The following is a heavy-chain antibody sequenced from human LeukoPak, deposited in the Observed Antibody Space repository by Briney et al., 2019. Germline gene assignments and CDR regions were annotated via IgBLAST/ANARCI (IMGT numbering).Heavy chain of an antibody. J-gene: IGHJ3*02. V-gene: IGHV1-18*01. CDR1: GYTFTSYG. Sequence: ASVKVSCKASGYTFTSYGISWVRQAPGQGLEWMGWISVYNGNTNYAQKLQGRVTMTTDTSTSTAYMELRSLRSDDTAVYYCARQLLWFGELYWAFHTWGQGTMVTVSS. D-gene: IGHD3-10*01. CDR2: ISVYNGNT. CDR3: ARQLLWFGELYWAFHT.